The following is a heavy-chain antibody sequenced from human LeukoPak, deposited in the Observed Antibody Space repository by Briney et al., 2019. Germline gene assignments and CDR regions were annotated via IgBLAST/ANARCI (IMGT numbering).Heavy chain of an antibody. V-gene: IGHV3-30*02. CDR2: IRYDGSNK. CDR3: AKGHDRGFNWDDAFDI. Sequence: GGSLRLSCAASGFTFSSYGMHWVRQAPGKGLEWVAFIRYDGSNKYYADSVKGRFTISRDNSKNTLYLQMNSLRAEDTAVYYCAKGHDRGFNWDDAFDIWGQGTMVTVSS. CDR1: GFTFSSYG. J-gene: IGHJ3*02. D-gene: IGHD7-27*01.